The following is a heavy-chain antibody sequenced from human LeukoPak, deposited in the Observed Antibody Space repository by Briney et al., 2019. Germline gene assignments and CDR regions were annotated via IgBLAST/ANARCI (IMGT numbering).Heavy chain of an antibody. CDR2: IRYDGSNK. CDR1: GFTFSSYG. CDR3: AKGETTVTYFDY. J-gene: IGHJ4*02. V-gene: IGHV3-30*02. Sequence: GGSLRPSCAASGFTFSSYGMHWVRQAPGKGLEWVAFIRYDGSNKYYADSVKGRFTISRDNSKNTLYLQMNSLRAEDTAVYYCAKGETTVTYFDYWGQGTLVTVSS. D-gene: IGHD4-17*01.